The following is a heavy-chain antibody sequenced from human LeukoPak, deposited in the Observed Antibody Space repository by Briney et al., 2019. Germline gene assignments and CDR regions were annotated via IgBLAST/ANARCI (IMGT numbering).Heavy chain of an antibody. CDR2: ISWNSGSI. Sequence: GGSLRLSCAASGFTFDDYAMHWVRQAPGKGLEWVSGISWNSGSIGYADSVKGRFTISGDNAKNSLYLQMNSLRAEDTALYYCAKSHDSGWWMFDYWGRGTLVTVSS. V-gene: IGHV3-9*01. CDR1: GFTFDDYA. CDR3: AKSHDSGWWMFDY. D-gene: IGHD6-13*01. J-gene: IGHJ4*02.